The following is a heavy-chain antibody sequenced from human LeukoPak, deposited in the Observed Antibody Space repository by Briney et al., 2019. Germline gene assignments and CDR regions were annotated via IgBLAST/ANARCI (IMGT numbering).Heavy chain of an antibody. CDR1: GFTFRTYG. CDR2: ISYDGSNK. V-gene: IGHV3-30*18. Sequence: GRSLRVSCAASGFTFRTYGMHWVRQAPGKGLEWVAVISYDGSNKHYADPVKGRFTISRDNSKTTLYLQMNSLRGEDTAVYYCAKDYLGASHTFDIWGQGTMVTVSS. D-gene: IGHD1-26*01. CDR3: AKDYLGASHTFDI. J-gene: IGHJ3*02.